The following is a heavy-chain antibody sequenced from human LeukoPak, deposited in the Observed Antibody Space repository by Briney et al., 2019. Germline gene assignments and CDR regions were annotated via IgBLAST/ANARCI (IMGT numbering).Heavy chain of an antibody. D-gene: IGHD3-22*01. V-gene: IGHV3-23*01. J-gene: IGHJ4*02. CDR1: GFIFTKYA. CDR3: AKDQLVRYYDSCGYYFGP. CDR2: ISTIGGKT. Sequence: GGSLRLSCTGSGFIFTKYAMNWVRQAPGKGVEGVAAISTIGGKTYYVDSVKGRFTISRDNNKKRLYVQMNRLRAEETAVYYCAKDQLVRYYDSCGYYFGPWGQGTLLTVSS.